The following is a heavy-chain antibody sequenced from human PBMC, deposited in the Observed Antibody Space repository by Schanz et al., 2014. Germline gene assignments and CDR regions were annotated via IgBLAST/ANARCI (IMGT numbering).Heavy chain of an antibody. J-gene: IGHJ6*03. CDR1: GFTFSTYW. V-gene: IGHV3-74*01. D-gene: IGHD2-15*01. CDR2: INSDGTTT. CDR3: ARDAVALVPEYFMDV. Sequence: EVQLVESGGGLVQPGGSLRLSCAASGFTFSTYWMHWVRQAPGKGLVWVSHINSDGTTTTYADSVKGRFTISRDNAENTLYLQMNSLRVEDTALYYCARDAVALVPEYFMDVWGKGTPVTVSS.